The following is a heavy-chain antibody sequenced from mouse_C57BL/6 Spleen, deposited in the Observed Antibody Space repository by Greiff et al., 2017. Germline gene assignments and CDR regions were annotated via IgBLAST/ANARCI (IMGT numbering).Heavy chain of an antibody. Sequence: DVLLVESGGGLVKPGGSLKLSCAASGFTFSSYAMSWVRQTPEQRLEWVATISAGSSYTYYPENVKGRFTISRDNTKNNLYLQMSHLKSEDTSMYYCARGRYLGAIDYWGQGTSVTVSS. CDR1: GFTFSSYA. V-gene: IGHV5-4*01. J-gene: IGHJ4*01. CDR2: ISAGSSYT. D-gene: IGHD4-1*01. CDR3: ARGRYLGAIDY.